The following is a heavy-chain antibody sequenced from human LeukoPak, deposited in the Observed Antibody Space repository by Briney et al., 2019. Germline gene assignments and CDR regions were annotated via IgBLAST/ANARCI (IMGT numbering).Heavy chain of an antibody. CDR2: INHSGST. Sequence: SETLSLTCAVSGGSFSPYYWTWIRQPPGKGLEWIGEINHSGSTNYNPSLKSRVTLSVDTSKNQFSLKLSSVTAADTAVYYCARVWDRSGSSLDFWGQGTLVTVSS. V-gene: IGHV4-34*01. D-gene: IGHD3-10*01. CDR1: GGSFSPYY. J-gene: IGHJ4*02. CDR3: ARVWDRSGSSLDF.